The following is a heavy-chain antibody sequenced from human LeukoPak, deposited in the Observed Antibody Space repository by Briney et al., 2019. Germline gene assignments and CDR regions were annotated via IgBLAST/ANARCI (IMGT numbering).Heavy chain of an antibody. CDR2: IRYDGSNK. V-gene: IGHV3-30*02. J-gene: IGHJ4*02. CDR1: GFTFSSYG. CDR3: AKDRGGYATAGIDY. Sequence: PGGSLRLSCAASGFTFSSYGMHWVRQAPGKGLEWVAFIRYDGSNKYYADSVKGRFTISRDNSKNTLYLQMNSLRAEDTAVYYCAKDRGGYATAGIDYWGQGTPVTVSS. D-gene: IGHD6-13*01.